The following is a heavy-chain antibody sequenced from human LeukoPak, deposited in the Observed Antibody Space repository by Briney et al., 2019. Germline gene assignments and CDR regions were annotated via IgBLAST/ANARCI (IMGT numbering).Heavy chain of an antibody. CDR1: GGSISRGSFT. Sequence: SETLSLTCTVSGGSISRGSFTWSWTRQPAGKGLEWIGRIYTSGTTNYNPSLKSRVTMSVDTSKNQFSLKLSSVTAADTAVYYCARKSIAVAGRGNYMDVWGKGTTVTISS. CDR3: ARKSIAVAGRGNYMDV. D-gene: IGHD6-19*01. J-gene: IGHJ6*03. CDR2: IYTSGTT. V-gene: IGHV4-61*02.